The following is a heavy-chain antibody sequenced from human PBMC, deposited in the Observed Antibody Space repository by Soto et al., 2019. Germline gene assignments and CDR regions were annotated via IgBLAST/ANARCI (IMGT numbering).Heavy chain of an antibody. J-gene: IGHJ6*03. CDR2: ISAYNGNT. CDR1: GYTFTSYG. V-gene: IGHV1-18*01. Sequence: ASVKVSCKASGYTFTSYGISWVRQAPGQGLEWMGWISAYNGNTNYAQKLQGRVTMTTDTSTSTAYMELRSLRSDDTAVYYCARDIPYSSSSWYYYYMDVWGKGTTVTVSS. CDR3: ARDIPYSSSSWYYYYMDV. D-gene: IGHD6-6*01.